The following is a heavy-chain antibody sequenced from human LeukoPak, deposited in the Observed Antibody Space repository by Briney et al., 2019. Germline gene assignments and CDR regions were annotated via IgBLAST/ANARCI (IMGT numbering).Heavy chain of an antibody. J-gene: IGHJ5*02. CDR2: ISSSSSYI. CDR1: GFTFTSYN. V-gene: IGHV3-21*01. CDR3: ASRGYSYGNWFDP. Sequence: GGSLRLSCAASGFTFTSYNMNWVRQAPGKGLEWVSSISSSSSYIYYADSVKGRFTISRDNAKNSLYLQMNSLRAEDRAVYYCASRGYSYGNWFDPWGQGTLVTVSS. D-gene: IGHD5-18*01.